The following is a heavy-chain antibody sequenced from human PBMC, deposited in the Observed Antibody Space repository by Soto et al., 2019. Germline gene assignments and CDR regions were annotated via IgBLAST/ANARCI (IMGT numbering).Heavy chain of an antibody. CDR1: GFTFDTSA. CDR3: TRGLLTDYFAY. V-gene: IGHV3-30-3*01. CDR2: ISYDGSSQ. Sequence: GGSLRLSCAASGFTFDTSAMHWVRQAPGKGLEWVAVISYDGSSQFYAGSVKGRFTVSRDNSKNTLYLQVNNLRNDDTAVYYCTRGLLTDYFAYWGQGALVTVSS. J-gene: IGHJ4*02.